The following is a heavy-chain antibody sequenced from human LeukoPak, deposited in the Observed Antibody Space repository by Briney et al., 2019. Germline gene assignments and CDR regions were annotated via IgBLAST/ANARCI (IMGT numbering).Heavy chain of an antibody. CDR1: GFTFSNYG. D-gene: IGHD3-22*01. Sequence: GGSLRLSCAASGFTFSNYGIHGVRQAPGKGLEWVAVISYDGSNKYYAESVKGRFTISRDNSKNTLYLQMNSLRAEDTAVYYCAKGYGFDSSGSEHYFENWGQGILVTVSS. J-gene: IGHJ4*02. CDR2: ISYDGSNK. CDR3: AKGYGFDSSGSEHYFEN. V-gene: IGHV3-30*18.